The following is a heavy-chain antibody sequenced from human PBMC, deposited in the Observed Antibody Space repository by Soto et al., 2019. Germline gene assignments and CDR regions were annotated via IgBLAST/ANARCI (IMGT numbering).Heavy chain of an antibody. D-gene: IGHD1-26*01. CDR3: ARGIVDGTMVSIHF. CDR1: GFTLSRDY. Sequence: EMQLVESGGGIVQSGGSLRLSCEASGFTLSRDYMHWVRQAPGKGLEWVSRLNTDGWSTDYADSVKGRFIISRDNAKNTLYLQMNHLRVEDTAIYYCARGIVDGTMVSIHFWGQGTLVTVSS. CDR2: LNTDGWST. V-gene: IGHV3-74*01. J-gene: IGHJ4*02.